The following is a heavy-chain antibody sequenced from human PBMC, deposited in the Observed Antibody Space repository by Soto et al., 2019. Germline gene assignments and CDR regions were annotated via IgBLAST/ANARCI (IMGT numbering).Heavy chain of an antibody. CDR3: ARHPERIAQIGWFDP. Sequence: GGSLRLSCAASGFTFSSYNRNWVRQAPGKGLEWVSYISSSSSTIYYADSVKGRFTISRDNAKNSLYLKMNSLRAEDTAVYYCARHPERIAQIGWFDPWGQGTLVTASS. J-gene: IGHJ5*02. CDR1: GFTFSSYN. D-gene: IGHD6-13*01. V-gene: IGHV3-48*01. CDR2: ISSSSSTI.